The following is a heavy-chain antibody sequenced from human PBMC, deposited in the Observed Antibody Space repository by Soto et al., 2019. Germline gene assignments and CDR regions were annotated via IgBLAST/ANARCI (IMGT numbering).Heavy chain of an antibody. CDR1: GFSLSTNGVG. CDR2: IYWDDDK. D-gene: IGHD1-1*01. J-gene: IGHJ4*02. CDR3: AYTNWNFQVY. V-gene: IGHV2-5*02. Sequence: QITLKESGPTLVKPTQTLTLTCTFSGFSLSTNGVGVGWIRQPPGKALEWLALIYWDDDKRYSPSLKSRLTITKDTSKYQVVLTMTNVDPVDTATYYCAYTNWNFQVYGGQGALVTVSS.